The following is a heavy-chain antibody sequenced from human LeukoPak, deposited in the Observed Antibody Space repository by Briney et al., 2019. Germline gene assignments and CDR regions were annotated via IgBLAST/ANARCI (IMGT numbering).Heavy chain of an antibody. Sequence: ASVKVPCKSSGYTFTDYYLHWVRQAPGQGLEWMGWISPSSGGTNYPQTFQGRVTMTRDTSINTAYMELSRLRSDDTAVYYCVREYYRYDYWGQGTLVTVSS. V-gene: IGHV1-2*02. D-gene: IGHD3-10*01. J-gene: IGHJ4*02. CDR2: ISPSSGGT. CDR3: VREYYRYDY. CDR1: GYTFTDYY.